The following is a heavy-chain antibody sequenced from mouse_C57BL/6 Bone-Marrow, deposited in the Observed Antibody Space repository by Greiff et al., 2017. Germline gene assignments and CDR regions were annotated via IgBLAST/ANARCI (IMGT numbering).Heavy chain of an antibody. J-gene: IGHJ3*01. CDR2: IYPGNSDT. V-gene: IGHV1-5*01. D-gene: IGHD2-3*01. CDR1: GYTFTSYW. Sequence: VQLQQSGTVLARPGASVKMSCKTSGYTFTSYWMHWVKQRPGQGLEWIGAIYPGNSDTSYNQKFKGKAKLTAVTSASTAYMELSSLTNEDSAVYYCTRGGTYDGYYGFAYWGQGTLVTVSA. CDR3: TRGGTYDGYYGFAY.